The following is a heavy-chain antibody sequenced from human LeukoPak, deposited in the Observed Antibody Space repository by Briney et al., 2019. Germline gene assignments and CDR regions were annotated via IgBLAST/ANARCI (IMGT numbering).Heavy chain of an antibody. CDR1: GYTLTTHG. D-gene: IGHD2-2*01. Sequence: GASVKVSCKASGYTLTTHGISWVRQAPGQGLEWMGWISSNSGNTDYAQKFQGRVTLTTDTSTNTAFMELRTLISDDTAVYYCARAVPAGMGYYFYGMDVWGQGTTVTVSS. J-gene: IGHJ6*02. V-gene: IGHV1-18*01. CDR3: ARAVPAGMGYYFYGMDV. CDR2: ISSNSGNT.